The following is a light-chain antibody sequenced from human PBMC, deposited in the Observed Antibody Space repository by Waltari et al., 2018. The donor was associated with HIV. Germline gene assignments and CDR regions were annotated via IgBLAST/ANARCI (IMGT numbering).Light chain of an antibody. J-gene: IGLJ3*02. CDR2: DSN. CDR3: GTWDSSLSAWV. Sequence: SAFPPPPSVSAAPGPHVTTSCPGSSPHIRHNYTTCYQQLPGTAPKHPIYDSNKRPSGIPDRFSGSKSGTSGTLAITGLQTGDEADYYCGTWDSSLSAWVFGGGTKLTVL. CDR1: SPHIRHNY. V-gene: IGLV1-51*01.